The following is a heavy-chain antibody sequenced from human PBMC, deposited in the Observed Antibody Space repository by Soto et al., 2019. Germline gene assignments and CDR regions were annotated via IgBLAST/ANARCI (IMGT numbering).Heavy chain of an antibody. J-gene: IGHJ6*02. CDR2: ISSNRSTI. CDR3: AREDCTNGVCYTSGGMDV. V-gene: IGHV3-48*01. Sequence: GGSLRLSCAASGFTFSSYGMHWVRQAPGKGLEWVSYISSNRSTIYYADSVKGRSTISRDNSKNTLYLQMNSLRAEDTAVYYCAREDCTNGVCYTSGGMDVWGQGPTVTVSS. CDR1: GFTFSSYG. D-gene: IGHD2-8*01.